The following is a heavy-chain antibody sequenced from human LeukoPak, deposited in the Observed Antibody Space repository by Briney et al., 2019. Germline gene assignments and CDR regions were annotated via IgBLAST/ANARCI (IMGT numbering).Heavy chain of an antibody. CDR1: GFTFSSYG. Sequence: PGGSLRLSCAASGFTFSSYGMHWVRQAPGKGLEWVAVIWYDGSNKYYADSVKGRFTTSRDNSKNTLYLQMNSLRAEDTAVYYCARDRLRWEPTYYFDYWGQGTLVTVSS. D-gene: IGHD1-26*01. V-gene: IGHV3-33*01. J-gene: IGHJ4*02. CDR3: ARDRLRWEPTYYFDY. CDR2: IWYDGSNK.